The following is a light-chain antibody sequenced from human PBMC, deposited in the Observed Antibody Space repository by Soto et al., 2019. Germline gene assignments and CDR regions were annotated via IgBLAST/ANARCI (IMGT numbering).Light chain of an antibody. Sequence: DIQMTQFPSTLSASVGDRVTITCRASQSISGSLAWYQQKPGKAPKLLIFEASNLKSGVPSRFSGSGSGTEYTLTISRLQPDDSASYYCQQYNGYWTFGQGTRVEIK. CDR1: QSISGS. CDR2: EAS. J-gene: IGKJ1*01. CDR3: QQYNGYWT. V-gene: IGKV1-5*03.